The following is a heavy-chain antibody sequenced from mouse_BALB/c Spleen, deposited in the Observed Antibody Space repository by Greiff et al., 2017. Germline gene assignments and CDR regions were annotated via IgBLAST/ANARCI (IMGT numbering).Heavy chain of an antibody. Sequence: EVQRVESGGGLVQPGGSRKLSCAASGFTFSSFGMHWVRQAPEKGLEWVAYISSGSSTIYYADTVKGRFTISRDNPKNTLFLQMTSLRSEDTAMYYCARADYPWYFDVWGAGTTVTVSS. CDR2: ISSGSSTI. D-gene: IGHD1-1*02. CDR3: ARADYPWYFDV. J-gene: IGHJ1*01. V-gene: IGHV5-17*02. CDR1: GFTFSSFG.